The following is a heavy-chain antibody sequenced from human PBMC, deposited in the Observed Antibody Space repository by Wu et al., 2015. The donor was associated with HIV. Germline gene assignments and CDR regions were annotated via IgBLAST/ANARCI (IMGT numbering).Heavy chain of an antibody. D-gene: IGHD5-12*01. CDR1: GDGFTSYA. CDR3: ARNTDSVATSLYSLGV. CDR2: INPPFGTT. J-gene: IGHJ6*02. Sequence: QAQLVQLGAEVKKPGSSVKVTCKASGDGFTSYAVSWVRQAPGQGLEWMGGINPPFGTTKYAERFQDRVTFTTDESKSTAYMELSSLRSEDTAVYYCARNTDSVATSLYSLGVWGQGTTVTVSS. V-gene: IGHV1-69*05.